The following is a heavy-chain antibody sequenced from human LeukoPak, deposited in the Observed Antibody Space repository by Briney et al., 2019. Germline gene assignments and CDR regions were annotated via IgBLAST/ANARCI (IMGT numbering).Heavy chain of an antibody. CDR2: IYYSGNT. Sequence: LSETLSLTCTVSGGSISSSTYFWGWIRQPPGKGLEWIGSIYYSGNTYYNPSLKGRVTISVDLSKNKFSLKLSSLTAADTALYYCARLAQSSSGWYTSIDYWGQGTLVTVSS. CDR1: GGSISSSTYF. CDR3: ARLAQSSSGWYTSIDY. V-gene: IGHV4-39*01. J-gene: IGHJ4*02. D-gene: IGHD6-19*01.